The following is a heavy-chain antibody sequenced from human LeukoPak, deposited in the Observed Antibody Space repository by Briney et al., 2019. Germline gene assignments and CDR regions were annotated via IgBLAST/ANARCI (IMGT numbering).Heavy chain of an antibody. CDR3: ARHPMVRGVKTENYYYYGMDV. J-gene: IGHJ6*02. CDR2: IYYSGST. D-gene: IGHD3-10*01. Sequence: PSETLSLTCTVSGGSISSSSYYWGWIRQPPGKGLEWIGSIYYSGSTYYNPSLKSRVTISVDTSKNQFSLKLSSVTAADTAVYYCARHPMVRGVKTENYYYYGMDVWGQGTTVTVSS. V-gene: IGHV4-39*01. CDR1: GGSISSSSYY.